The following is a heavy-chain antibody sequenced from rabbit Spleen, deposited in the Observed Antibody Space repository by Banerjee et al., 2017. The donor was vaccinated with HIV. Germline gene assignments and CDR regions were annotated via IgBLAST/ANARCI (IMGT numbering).Heavy chain of an antibody. D-gene: IGHD8-1*01. CDR1: GFTLSTYY. V-gene: IGHV1S7*01. CDR2: IDPIFGIT. J-gene: IGHJ6*01. Sequence: QLKESGGGLVQPGGSLKLSCKASGFTLSTYYMNWVRQAPGKGLEWIGYIDPIFGITYYASWVNGRFSISRENAQNTVSLQMTSLTVADTATYFCARDTGSSFSTYGMDLWGQGTLVTVS. CDR3: ARDTGSSFSTYGMDL.